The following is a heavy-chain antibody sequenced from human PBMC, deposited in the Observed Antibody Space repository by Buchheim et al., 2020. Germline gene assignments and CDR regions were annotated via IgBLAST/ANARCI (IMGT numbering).Heavy chain of an antibody. CDR2: ISSSSSYI. J-gene: IGHJ6*02. Sequence: EVQLVESGGGLVKPGGSLRLSCAASGFTFSSYSMNWVRQAPGKGLEWVSSISSSSSYIYYADSVKGRFTISRANAKNSLYLQMNSLRAEETAVYYCARELGYCSSTSCLHYYYGMDVWGQGTT. CDR1: GFTFSSYS. D-gene: IGHD2-2*01. V-gene: IGHV3-21*01. CDR3: ARELGYCSSTSCLHYYYGMDV.